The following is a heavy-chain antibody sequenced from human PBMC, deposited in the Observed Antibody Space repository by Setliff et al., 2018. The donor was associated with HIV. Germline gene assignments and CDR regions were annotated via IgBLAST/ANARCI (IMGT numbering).Heavy chain of an antibody. CDR3: ARDRSNYVGLDAFDI. CDR2: IIPIFGTA. V-gene: IGHV1-69*13. Sequence: SVKVSCKASGGTFSSYAISWVRQAPGQGLEWMGGIIPIFGTANYAQKFQGRVTITADESTSTAYMELSSLRSEDTAVYYCARDRSNYVGLDAFDIWGQGTMVTVSS. D-gene: IGHD4-4*01. CDR1: GGTFSSYA. J-gene: IGHJ3*02.